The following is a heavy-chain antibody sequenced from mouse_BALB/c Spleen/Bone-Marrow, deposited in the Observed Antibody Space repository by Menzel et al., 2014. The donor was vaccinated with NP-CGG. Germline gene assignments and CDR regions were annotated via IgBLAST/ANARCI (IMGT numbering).Heavy chain of an antibody. CDR3: ARGGNWDDFDV. V-gene: IGHV5-17*02. D-gene: IGHD4-1*01. CDR2: ISSGSTAI. Sequence: EVQLQESGGGLVQPGGSRKLSCAASGFTFSSFGMHWVRQAPEKGLEWVAYISSGSTAICYADTVKGRFTISRDNPKNTLFLQMTRLRSEDTAMYYCARGGNWDDFDVWGAGTTVTVSS. J-gene: IGHJ1*01. CDR1: GFTFSSFG.